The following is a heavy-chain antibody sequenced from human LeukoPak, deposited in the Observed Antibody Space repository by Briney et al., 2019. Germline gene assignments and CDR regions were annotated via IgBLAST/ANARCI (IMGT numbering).Heavy chain of an antibody. CDR3: ARAHYYDSSGYYPEFDY. J-gene: IGHJ4*02. D-gene: IGHD3-22*01. CDR1: GGSISSYY. CDR2: IYYSGST. V-gene: IGHV4-59*01. Sequence: SETPSLTCTVSGGSISSYYWSWIRQPPGKGLEWIGYIYYSGSTNYNPSLKSRVTISVDTSKNQFSLKLSSVTAADTAVYYCARAHYYDSSGYYPEFDYWGQGTLVTVSS.